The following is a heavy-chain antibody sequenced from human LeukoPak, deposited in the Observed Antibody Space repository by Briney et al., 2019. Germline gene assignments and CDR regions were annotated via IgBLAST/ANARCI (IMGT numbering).Heavy chain of an antibody. V-gene: IGHV4-59*08. J-gene: IGHJ3*02. Sequence: PSETLSLTCTVSGGSFNTYYWSWIRQSPGKGLEWMGYIYHTGNTNYNPSLKSRVTISIDTSQNQFSLNLTSVTAADTDVYYCARLAIAARLAPFDIWGQGTMVTVSS. CDR2: IYHTGNT. CDR3: ARLAIAARLAPFDI. D-gene: IGHD6-6*01. CDR1: GGSFNTYY.